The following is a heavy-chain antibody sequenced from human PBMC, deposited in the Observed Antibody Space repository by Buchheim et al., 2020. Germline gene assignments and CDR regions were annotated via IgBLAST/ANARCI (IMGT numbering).Heavy chain of an antibody. CDR2: IIPLFGTA. V-gene: IGHV1-69*06. CDR3: ARQFDFDSSGFYFYY. J-gene: IGHJ4*02. CDR1: GGTFINYP. Sequence: QVQLVQSGAEVKKPGSSVKVSCKASGGTFINYPINWVRQAPGQGLEWMGGIIPLFGTANYAQKFQGRVTITADKSPSTTYMELRSLRSEDTAVYYCARQFDFDSSGFYFYYWGQGTL. D-gene: IGHD3-22*01.